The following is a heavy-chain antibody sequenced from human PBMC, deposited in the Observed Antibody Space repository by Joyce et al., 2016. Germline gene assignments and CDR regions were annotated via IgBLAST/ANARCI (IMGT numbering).Heavy chain of an antibody. CDR1: GFTGSGNY. V-gene: IGHV3-53*01. CDR2: IYSGGST. J-gene: IGHJ6*02. CDR3: ASQYQHRYYYYGMDV. Sequence: EVQLVESGGGLIQPGGSLRLSCAASGFTGSGNYMSWVRQAPGKGREWVSVIYSGGSTYYADSVNGRFTISRDNSKTTLVLQMNSLRAEDTAVYYCASQYQHRYYYYGMDVWGQGTTVTVSS. D-gene: IGHD3-3*02.